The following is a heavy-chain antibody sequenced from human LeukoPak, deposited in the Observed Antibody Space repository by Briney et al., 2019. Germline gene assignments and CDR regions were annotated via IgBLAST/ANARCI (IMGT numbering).Heavy chain of an antibody. CDR3: ARHQRGIVGATSWFDP. V-gene: IGHV5-51*01. Sequence: GESLKISCKGSGYSFTSYWIGWVRQMPGKGLEWMGIIYPGGSDTRYSPSFQGQVTISADKSISTAYLQWSSLKASDTAMYYCARHQRGIVGATSWFDPWGQGTLVTVSS. CDR2: IYPGGSDT. J-gene: IGHJ5*02. D-gene: IGHD1-26*01. CDR1: GYSFTSYW.